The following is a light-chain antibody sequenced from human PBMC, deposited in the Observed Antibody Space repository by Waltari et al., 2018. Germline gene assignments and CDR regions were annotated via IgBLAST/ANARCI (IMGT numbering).Light chain of an antibody. CDR1: QSLSNW. V-gene: IGKV1-5*03. CDR2: KAS. CDR3: QQYRNLWT. J-gene: IGKJ1*01. Sequence: DIQLTQSPSTLSASVGDRVTIPCRASQSLSNWLAWYKQKPGKAPKVLIYKASTLESGVPSRFSGSGSGTEFTLTISSLQPDDFATYYCQQYRNLWTFGQGTKVEIK.